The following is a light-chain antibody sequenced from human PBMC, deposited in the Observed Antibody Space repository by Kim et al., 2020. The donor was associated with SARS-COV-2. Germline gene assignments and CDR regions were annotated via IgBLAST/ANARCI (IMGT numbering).Light chain of an antibody. CDR1: SSDVGSYNL. CDR2: EVS. CDR3: CSYAGSSTVV. J-gene: IGLJ2*01. Sequence: GQSITISCTGTSSDVGSYNLVSWYQQHPGKAPKLMIYEVSKRPSGVSNRFSGSKSDNTASLTISGLQAEDEADYYCCSYAGSSTVVFGGGTQLTVL. V-gene: IGLV2-23*02.